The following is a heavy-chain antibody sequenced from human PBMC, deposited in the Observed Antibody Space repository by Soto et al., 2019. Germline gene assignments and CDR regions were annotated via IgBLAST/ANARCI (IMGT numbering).Heavy chain of an antibody. D-gene: IGHD6-6*01. J-gene: IGHJ4*02. Sequence: SVKVSCKASGGTFSSYAISWVRQAPGQGLEWMGGIIPIFGTANYAQKFQGRVTITADESTSTAYMELSSLRSEDTAVYYCARGGIAARKVFAGRYFAYWCQGTLVSLSP. CDR2: IIPIFGTA. CDR1: GGTFSSYA. CDR3: ARGGIAARKVFAGRYFAY. V-gene: IGHV1-69*13.